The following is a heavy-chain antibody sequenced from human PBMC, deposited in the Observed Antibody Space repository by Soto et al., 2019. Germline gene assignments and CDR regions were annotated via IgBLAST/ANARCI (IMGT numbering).Heavy chain of an antibody. V-gene: IGHV3-11*01. CDR2: ISSSGSTI. CDR1: GFTFSDYY. Sequence: GGSLRLSCAASGFTFSDYYMSWIRQAPGKGLEWISYISSSGSTIYYGDSVKGRFTISRDTAKNSLYLQMNSLRAEDTAVYYRVRDHCSGGSCTGAMDAFDLWVQGTMVTVSS. J-gene: IGHJ3*01. CDR3: VRDHCSGGSCTGAMDAFDL. D-gene: IGHD2-15*01.